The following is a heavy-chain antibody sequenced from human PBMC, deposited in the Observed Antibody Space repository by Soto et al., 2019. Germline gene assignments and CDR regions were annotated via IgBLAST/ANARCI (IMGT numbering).Heavy chain of an antibody. CDR1: GFIFDSHG. CDR2: IWNDGVKK. CDR3: ARGGGYNFGSPKFDY. Sequence: GGSLRLSCAASGFIFDSHGMHWVRQAPGKGLEWVAVIWNDGVKKFYGDSVKGRFSISRDNSNNMVYLQMSSLTVDDTAVYYCARGGGYNFGSPKFDYWGQGALVTVSS. J-gene: IGHJ4*02. V-gene: IGHV3-33*08. D-gene: IGHD5-18*01.